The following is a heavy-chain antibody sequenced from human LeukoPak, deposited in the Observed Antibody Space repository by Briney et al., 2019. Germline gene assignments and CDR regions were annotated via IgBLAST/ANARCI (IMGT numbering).Heavy chain of an antibody. D-gene: IGHD3-10*01. V-gene: IGHV4-59*01. CDR2: IYYSGST. Sequence: PSETLSLTCNVSGGSISSYYWSWIRQPPGKGLEWIGYIYYSGSTNYNPSLKSRVTISVDTSKNQFSLKLSSVTAADTAVYYCARGRLYYYGSGSYYWFDPWGQGTLVTVSS. CDR1: GGSISSYY. J-gene: IGHJ5*02. CDR3: ARGRLYYYGSGSYYWFDP.